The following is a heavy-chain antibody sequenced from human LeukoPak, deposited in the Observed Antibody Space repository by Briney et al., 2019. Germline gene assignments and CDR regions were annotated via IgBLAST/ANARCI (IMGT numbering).Heavy chain of an antibody. D-gene: IGHD1-26*01. CDR2: MNPNSGNT. Sequence: ASVKVSCKASGYTFTSYDINWVRQATGPGLEWMGWMNPNSGNTGYAQKFQGRVTMTRNTSISTAYMELSSLRSEDTAVYYCARAPWEVLDNFDYWGQGTLVTVSS. V-gene: IGHV1-8*01. J-gene: IGHJ4*02. CDR3: ARAPWEVLDNFDY. CDR1: GYTFTSYD.